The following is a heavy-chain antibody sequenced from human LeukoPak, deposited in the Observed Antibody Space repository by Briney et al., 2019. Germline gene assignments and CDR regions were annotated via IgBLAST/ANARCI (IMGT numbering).Heavy chain of an antibody. CDR1: GFTFSDYP. CDR3: ARGKYGGYFIDY. V-gene: IGHV3-74*01. D-gene: IGHD5-12*01. Sequence: PGGSLRLSCVGSGFTFSDYPMTWVRQAPGKGLVWVSRIKPDGSDTNYADSVKGRFTISRDNAKNTVYLQMNSLRAEDTAVYYCARGKYGGYFIDYWGQGTLVTVSS. J-gene: IGHJ4*02. CDR2: IKPDGSDT.